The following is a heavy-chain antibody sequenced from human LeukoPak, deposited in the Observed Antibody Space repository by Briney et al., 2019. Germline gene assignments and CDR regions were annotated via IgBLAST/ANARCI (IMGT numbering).Heavy chain of an antibody. CDR2: ISGSGGRT. J-gene: IGHJ4*02. CDR1: GFTFSSYA. D-gene: IGHD3/OR15-3a*01. V-gene: IGHV3-23*01. CDR3: ARDLDTEAGSFDY. Sequence: GGSLRLSCAASGFTFSSYAMTWVRQAPGKGLEWVSSISGSGGRTYYADSVKGRFTISRDNSKNTLDLQMNSLRAEDTAVYYCARDLDTEAGSFDYWGQGTLVTVSS.